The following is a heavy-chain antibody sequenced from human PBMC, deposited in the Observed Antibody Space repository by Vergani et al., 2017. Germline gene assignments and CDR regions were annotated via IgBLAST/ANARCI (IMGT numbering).Heavy chain of an antibody. V-gene: IGHV3-7*01. CDR1: GFTFSSYW. Sequence: EVQLVESGGGLVQPGGSLRLSCAASGFTFSSYWMSWVRQAPGKGLEWVANIKQDGSEKYYVDSVKGRFTISRYNAKNSMYRQMNSLRAEDTAVYYCAKSPSILTGYYRGGVDYWGQGTLVTVSS. CDR3: AKSPSILTGYYRGGVDY. D-gene: IGHD3-9*01. CDR2: IKQDGSEK. J-gene: IGHJ4*02.